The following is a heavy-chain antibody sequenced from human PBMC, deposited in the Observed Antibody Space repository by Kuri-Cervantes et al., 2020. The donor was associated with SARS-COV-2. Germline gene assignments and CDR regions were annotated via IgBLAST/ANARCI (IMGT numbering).Heavy chain of an antibody. CDR1: GGTFSSYA. D-gene: IGHD6-19*01. CDR3: ARDRGSSGWSWVYYYYGMDV. Sequence: SVKVSCKASGGTFSSYAISWVRQAPGQGLEWIGGIIPIFGTANYAQKFQGRVTITADKSTSTAYMELSSLRSDDTAVYYCARDRGSSGWSWVYYYYGMDVWAKGPRSPSP. V-gene: IGHV1-69*06. CDR2: IIPIFGTA. J-gene: IGHJ6*02.